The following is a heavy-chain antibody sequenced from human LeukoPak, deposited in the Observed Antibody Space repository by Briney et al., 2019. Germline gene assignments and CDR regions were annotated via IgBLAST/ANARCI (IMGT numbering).Heavy chain of an antibody. Sequence: SETLSLTCTVSGVSISSDLWGWIRQPPGKGLEWIGSIYHSGSTYYNPSLKSRVTISVDTSKNQFSLKLSSVTAADTAVYYCARGVARSSKFHFSYYFDYWGQGTLVTVSS. CDR2: IYHSGST. CDR1: GVSISSDL. D-gene: IGHD6-6*01. V-gene: IGHV4-38-2*02. J-gene: IGHJ4*02. CDR3: ARGVARSSKFHFSYYFDY.